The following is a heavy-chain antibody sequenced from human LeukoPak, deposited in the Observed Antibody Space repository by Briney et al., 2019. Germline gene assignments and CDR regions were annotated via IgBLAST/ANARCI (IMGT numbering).Heavy chain of an antibody. Sequence: PGGSLRLSCAASGFTFSNAWMSWVRQAPGKGLEWAGRIKSKTDGGTTDYAAPVKGRFTISRDDSKNTLYLQMNSLKTEDTAVYYCTCMGATAPFDYWGQGTLVTVSS. CDR3: TCMGATAPFDY. V-gene: IGHV3-15*01. CDR1: GFTFSNAW. J-gene: IGHJ4*02. CDR2: IKSKTDGGTT. D-gene: IGHD1-26*01.